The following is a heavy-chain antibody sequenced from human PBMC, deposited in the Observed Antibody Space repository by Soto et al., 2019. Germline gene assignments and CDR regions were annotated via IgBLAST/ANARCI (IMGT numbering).Heavy chain of an antibody. CDR1: GGSFSGYY. Sequence: SETLSLTCAVYGGSFSGYYWTWIRQPPGKGLEWIGYIYYSGNTNYNPSLKSRVTISVDTSKNQFSLKLSSVTAADTAVYYCARLYGLDAFDIWGQGTMVTVSS. V-gene: IGHV4-59*01. CDR2: IYYSGNT. CDR3: ARLYGLDAFDI. D-gene: IGHD4-17*01. J-gene: IGHJ3*02.